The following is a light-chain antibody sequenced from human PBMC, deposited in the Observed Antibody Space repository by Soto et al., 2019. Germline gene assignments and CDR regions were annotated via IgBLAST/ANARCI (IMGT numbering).Light chain of an antibody. CDR3: QQYHSYWT. J-gene: IGKJ1*01. CDR2: DAS. V-gene: IGKV1-8*01. CDR1: QGISSY. Sequence: AIRMTQSPSSLSASTGDRVPITCRASQGISSYLAWYQQKPGKAPKLLIYDASSLESGVPQRFSGSGSGTEFTLTISSLQTDDFSTYYCQQYHSYWTFGQGTKVDIK.